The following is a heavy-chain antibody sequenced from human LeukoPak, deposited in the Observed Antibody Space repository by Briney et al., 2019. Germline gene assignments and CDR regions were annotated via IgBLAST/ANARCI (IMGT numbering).Heavy chain of an antibody. V-gene: IGHV3-23*01. CDR1: GFTFSSYA. CDR3: AKDAERLLIAGATPFDY. Sequence: GGSLRLSCAASGFTFSSYAMSWVRQAPGKGLEWVSAISGSGGSTYYADSVKGRFTISRDNSKNTLYLQMNSLRAEDTAVYYCAKDAERLLIAGATPFDYWGQGTLVTVSS. J-gene: IGHJ4*02. D-gene: IGHD1-26*01. CDR2: ISGSGGST.